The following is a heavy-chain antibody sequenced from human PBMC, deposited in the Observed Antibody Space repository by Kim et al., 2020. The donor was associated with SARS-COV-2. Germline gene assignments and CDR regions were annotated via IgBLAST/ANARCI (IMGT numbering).Heavy chain of an antibody. CDR2: VYSGGDT. CDR3: AGQEGVGAASLDS. J-gene: IGHJ4*02. V-gene: IGHV4-39*01. D-gene: IGHD1-26*01. Sequence: SETLSLTCTVSGASISSSNYYWGWIRQPPGKGLEWIGSVYSGGDTYYKTSLKSRITMSLDTSKNQFSLKLISVTAADTAAYYCAGQEGVGAASLDSWGQG. CDR1: GASISSSNYY.